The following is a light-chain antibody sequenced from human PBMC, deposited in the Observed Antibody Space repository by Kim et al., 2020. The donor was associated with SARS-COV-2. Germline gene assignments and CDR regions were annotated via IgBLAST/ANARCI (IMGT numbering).Light chain of an antibody. Sequence: SLSPGQSATLSSRASQGVRCYLAWYQQKPGPAPRLLIYDASNRATGIPARFSGSGSGTDFTLTISSLEPEDFAVYYCQQRSNWRVIFGQGTKLEIK. CDR3: QQRSNWRVI. J-gene: IGKJ2*01. CDR1: QGVRCY. CDR2: DAS. V-gene: IGKV3-11*01.